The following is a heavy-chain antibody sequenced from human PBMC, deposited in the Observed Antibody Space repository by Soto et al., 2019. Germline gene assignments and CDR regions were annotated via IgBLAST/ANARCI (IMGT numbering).Heavy chain of an antibody. CDR3: AMTVTTLYTWFDP. CDR1: GGSISGYY. V-gene: IGHV4-59*08. CDR2: VYYSGST. D-gene: IGHD4-4*01. Sequence: QVQLQESGPGLVKPSETLSLTCTVSGGSISGYYWSWIRQSPEKGLEWIGHVYYSGSTKYNPALKSRVTISVDTSKNQFSLYLRSVTAADTAVYYCAMTVTTLYTWFDPWGQGILVTVSS. J-gene: IGHJ5*02.